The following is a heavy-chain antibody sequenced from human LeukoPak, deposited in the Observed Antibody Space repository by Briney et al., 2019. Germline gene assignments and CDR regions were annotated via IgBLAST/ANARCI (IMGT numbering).Heavy chain of an antibody. V-gene: IGHV4-59*11. CDR3: AKIEVGRFDP. CDR1: GASISSHY. CDR2: IYGRGST. J-gene: IGHJ5*02. Sequence: SETLSLTCTVTGASISSHYWCWIRQTPGTGLEWIGDIYGRGSTTYNPSLKSRVSISVDTSRNQFSLNLRSVTAADTAVYYCAKIEVGRFDPWGQGTLVTVSS. D-gene: IGHD1-26*01.